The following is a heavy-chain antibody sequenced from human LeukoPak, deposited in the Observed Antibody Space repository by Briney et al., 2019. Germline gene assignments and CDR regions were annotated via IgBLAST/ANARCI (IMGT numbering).Heavy chain of an antibody. CDR2: IYSGGST. V-gene: IGHV3-66*01. CDR1: GFTVSSNY. Sequence: GGSLRLSCAASGFTVSSNYMSWVRQAPGKGLEWVSVIYSGGSTYYADSVKGRFTISRDNSKNTLYLQMNSLRAEDTAVYYCARDSSGSQHGWFDPWGQGTLVTVSS. CDR3: ARDSSGSQHGWFDP. D-gene: IGHD1-26*01. J-gene: IGHJ5*02.